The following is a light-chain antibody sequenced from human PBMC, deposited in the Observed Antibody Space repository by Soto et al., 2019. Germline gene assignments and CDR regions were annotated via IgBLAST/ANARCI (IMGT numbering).Light chain of an antibody. Sequence: QSALTHPASVSGSPGQSITISCTGTSSDVGSYNLVSWYQQHPGKAPELVIYEGSKRPSGVSNRFSGSNSGNTASLTISGLQAEDEADYYCCSYVGSDYVFGTGTKVTVL. CDR3: CSYVGSDYV. CDR2: EGS. CDR1: SSDVGSYNL. J-gene: IGLJ1*01. V-gene: IGLV2-23*01.